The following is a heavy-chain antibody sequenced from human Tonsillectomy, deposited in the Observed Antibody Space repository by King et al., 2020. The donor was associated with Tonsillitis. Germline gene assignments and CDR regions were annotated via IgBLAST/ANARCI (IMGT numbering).Heavy chain of an antibody. CDR1: GYSFSTYG. V-gene: IGHV1-18*04. Sequence: VQLVESGTEVKKPGASVKVSCTSSGYSFSTYGITWVRQAPGQGLEWMGWISAHNGNTNYAQKFQDRVTMTTDTSTSTSYIEVRSLTSDDTAFYYCARDRTSYGCSPHDYWGQGTLVTASS. CDR2: ISAHNGNT. D-gene: IGHD4-17*01. J-gene: IGHJ4*02. CDR3: ARDRTSYGCSPHDY.